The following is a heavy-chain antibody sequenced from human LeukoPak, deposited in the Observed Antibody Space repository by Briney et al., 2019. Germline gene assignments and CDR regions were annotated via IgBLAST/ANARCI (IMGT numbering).Heavy chain of an antibody. CDR1: GYSFTGYY. V-gene: IGHV1-2*02. CDR2: INPNSGGT. Sequence: ASVKVSCKASGYSFTGYYMHWVRQAPGQGLEWMGCINPNSGGTDYAQKFQGRVTMTRDTSISTGYMELSRLRSDDTAVYYCARDLDNYSGSGSYYNGDPLFQHWGQGTLVTVSS. D-gene: IGHD3-10*01. J-gene: IGHJ1*01. CDR3: ARDLDNYSGSGSYYNGDPLFQH.